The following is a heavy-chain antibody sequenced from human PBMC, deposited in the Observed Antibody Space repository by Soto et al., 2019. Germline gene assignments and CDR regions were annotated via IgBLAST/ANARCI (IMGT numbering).Heavy chain of an antibody. J-gene: IGHJ6*03. CDR3: ARVVVPASSHSYFYYYMDV. CDR2: MNPDTGNT. CDR1: GYTFTSRD. V-gene: IGHV1-8*01. Sequence: ASVKVSCKASGYTFTSRDISWVRQASGQGLEWMGWMNPDTGNTGYAQKFQGRVTMTRNTSISTAYMELSSLRSEDTAVYYCARVVVPASSHSYFYYYMDVWGKGTTVTVSS. D-gene: IGHD2-2*01.